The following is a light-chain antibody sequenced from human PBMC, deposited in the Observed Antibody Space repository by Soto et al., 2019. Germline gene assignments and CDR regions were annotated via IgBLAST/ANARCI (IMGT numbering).Light chain of an antibody. CDR2: DVS. CDR1: SSDIGGYNY. V-gene: IGLV2-14*01. J-gene: IGLJ2*01. CDR3: SSSTSSTTHVV. Sequence: QSALTQPASVSGSPGQSITISCTGTSSDIGGYNYVSWYQQHPGKAPKLMIYDVSHRPSGISNRFSGSKSGNTDSLTISGLQAEDEADYYCSSSTSSTTHVVFGGGTKLTVL.